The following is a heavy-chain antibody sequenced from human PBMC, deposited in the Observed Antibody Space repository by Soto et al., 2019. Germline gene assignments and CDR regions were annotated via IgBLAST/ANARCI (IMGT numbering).Heavy chain of an antibody. Sequence: QLQLQESGPGLVKPSETLSLTCTVSGGSISSSSYYWGWIRQPPGKGLEWIGSIYYSGYTYYNPFLKSRVTISLDTSKTQFSLKLSSVTAADTAVYYCARHNGPLYVGYYYDMDVWGQGTTVTVSS. V-gene: IGHV4-39*01. CDR1: GGSISSSSYY. J-gene: IGHJ6*02. CDR3: ARHNGPLYVGYYYDMDV. CDR2: IYYSGYT. D-gene: IGHD3-16*01.